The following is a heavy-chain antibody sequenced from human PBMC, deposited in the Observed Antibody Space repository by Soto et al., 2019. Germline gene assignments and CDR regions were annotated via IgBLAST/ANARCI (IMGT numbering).Heavy chain of an antibody. D-gene: IGHD4-17*01. CDR1: GGSISSGGYY. V-gene: IGHV4-31*03. J-gene: IGHJ4*02. Sequence: QVQLQESGPGLVKPSQTLSLTCTVSGGSISSGGYYWSWIRQHPGKGLEWIGYIYYSGRTYYTPPRKIRVTIYVDTSNNQFPLKLSSVTAADTAVYYCAREWGTGYGDYGSIDYWGQGTLVTVSS. CDR2: IYYSGRT. CDR3: AREWGTGYGDYGSIDY.